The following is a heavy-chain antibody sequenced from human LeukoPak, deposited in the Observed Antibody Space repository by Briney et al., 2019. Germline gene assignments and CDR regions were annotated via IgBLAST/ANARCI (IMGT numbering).Heavy chain of an antibody. CDR3: ARGYSSSWYFNWFDP. J-gene: IGHJ5*02. D-gene: IGHD6-13*01. CDR2: IYHSGTTYSGST. CDR1: GASMSNYY. V-gene: IGHV4-39*07. Sequence: SETLSLTCNVSGASMSNYYWVWVRQPPGKGLEWIGSIYHSGTTYSGSTYYNPSLKSRVTISLDTSKNQFSLKVASMTAADTAVYYCARGYSSSWYFNWFDPWGQGTLVTVSS.